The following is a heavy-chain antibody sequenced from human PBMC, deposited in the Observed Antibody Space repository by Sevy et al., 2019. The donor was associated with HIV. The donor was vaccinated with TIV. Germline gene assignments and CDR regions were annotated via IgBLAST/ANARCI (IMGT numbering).Heavy chain of an antibody. V-gene: IGHV3-21*01. CDR3: ASGRITMVRGVIGPVFDY. J-gene: IGHJ4*02. D-gene: IGHD3-10*01. CDR1: GFTFSSYS. CDR2: ISSSSYI. Sequence: GGSLRLSCAASGFTFSSYSMNWVRQAPGKGLEWVSSISSSSYIYYADSVKGRFTISRDNAKNSLYLQMNSLRAEDTAVYYCASGRITMVRGVIGPVFDYWGQGTLVTVSS.